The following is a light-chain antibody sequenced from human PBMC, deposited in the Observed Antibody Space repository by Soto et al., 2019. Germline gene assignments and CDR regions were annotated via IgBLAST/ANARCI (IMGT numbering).Light chain of an antibody. CDR3: QEYNSYPHT. V-gene: IGKV1D-16*01. CDR1: QVISSC. J-gene: IGKJ5*01. CDR2: AAS. Sequence: DIQINQAPSSLSAYVGDGVTITCRASQVISSCLAWYQQKPEKAPKSLIYAASSFQSRVPSRFTGSGSGTDFDLTISSLQPEDFATYYCQEYNSYPHTFGQRTRLEI.